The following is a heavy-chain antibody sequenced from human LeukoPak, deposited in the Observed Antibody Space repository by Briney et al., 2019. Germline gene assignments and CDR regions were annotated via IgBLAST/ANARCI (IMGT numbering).Heavy chain of an antibody. CDR2: IYHSGST. CDR3: ARVINYYYYYMDV. CDR1: GYSISSGYY. J-gene: IGHJ6*03. Sequence: SETLSLTCTVSGYSISSGYYWGWIRQPPGKGLEWIGSIYHSGSTYYNPSLKSRVTISVDTSKNQFSLKLSSVTAADTAVYYCARVINYYYYYMDVWGKGTTVTVSS. V-gene: IGHV4-38-2*02.